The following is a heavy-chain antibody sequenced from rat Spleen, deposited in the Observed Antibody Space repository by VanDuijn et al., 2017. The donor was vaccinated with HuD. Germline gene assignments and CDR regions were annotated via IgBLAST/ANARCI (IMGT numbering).Heavy chain of an antibody. CDR3: ARHRIIRGTGYFDY. V-gene: IGHV5S23*01. Sequence: EVQLVESGGGLVQPGRSLKLSCAASGFTFSNYDMAWVRQAPTKGLEWVASISSGGGNNYYRDSGKGRFTNSRDNAKSTLYLQMDSLRSEDTANYYCARHRIIRGTGYFDYCGQGVMVTVSS. D-gene: IGHD4-3*01. J-gene: IGHJ2*01. CDR1: GFTFSNYD. CDR2: ISSGGGNN.